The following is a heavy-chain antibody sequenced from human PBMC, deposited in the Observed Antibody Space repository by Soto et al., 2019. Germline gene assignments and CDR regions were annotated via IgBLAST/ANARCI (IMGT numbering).Heavy chain of an antibody. J-gene: IGHJ5*02. D-gene: IGHD2-21*01. CDR1: GFSLSTGGVG. CDR2: IYWNDDK. CDR3: AHTPPAHNRPWFDP. V-gene: IGHV2-5*01. Sequence: SGPTLVNPTQTLMLTCTFSGFSLSTGGVGVGWIRQPPGKALEWLALIYWNDDKRYSPSLKSRLTITKDTSKNQVVLTMTNMDPVDTATYYCAHTPPAHNRPWFDPWGQGTLVTVSS.